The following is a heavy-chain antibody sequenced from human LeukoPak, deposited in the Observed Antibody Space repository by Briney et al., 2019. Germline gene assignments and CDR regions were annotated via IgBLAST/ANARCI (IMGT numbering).Heavy chain of an antibody. J-gene: IGHJ4*02. Sequence: GGSLRLSCAASGFTFSSYGMRWVRQAPGKGLEWVSFIRDDGSNTNYADSVKGRFTISRDNSKNTLYLQMNSLRAEDTAVYFCAKEEYSSGWYPGYWGQGTLVTVS. V-gene: IGHV3-30*02. CDR3: AKEEYSSGWYPGY. D-gene: IGHD6-19*01. CDR2: IRDDGSNT. CDR1: GFTFSSYG.